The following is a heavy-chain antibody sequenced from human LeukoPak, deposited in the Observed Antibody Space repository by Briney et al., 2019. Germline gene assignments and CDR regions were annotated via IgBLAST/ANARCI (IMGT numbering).Heavy chain of an antibody. CDR2: IKQDGSEK. D-gene: IGHD2-2*01. J-gene: IGHJ4*02. Sequence: GSLRLSCSGSGFTFNTYWMSWVRQAPGKGLEWVANIKQDGSEKDYVDSVKGRFAISRDNSKGTLYLQMNSLRAEDTAVYYCARSGTRYCTGTSCRSYIDYWGQGTLVTVSS. CDR3: ARSGTRYCTGTSCRSYIDY. V-gene: IGHV3-7*01. CDR1: GFTFNTYW.